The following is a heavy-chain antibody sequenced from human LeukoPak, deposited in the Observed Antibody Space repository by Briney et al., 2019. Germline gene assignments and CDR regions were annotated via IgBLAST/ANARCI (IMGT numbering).Heavy chain of an antibody. CDR2: IWYDGSNK. D-gene: IGHD1-26*01. CDR3: ARTLRLWGGSYVIGPIWFDP. V-gene: IGHV3-33*01. J-gene: IGHJ5*02. Sequence: GRSLRLSCAASGFTFSSYGMRWVRQAPGKGLEWVAVIWYDGSNKYYADSVKGRFTISRDNSKNTLYLQMNSLRAEDTAVYYCARTLRLWGGSYVIGPIWFDPWGQGTLVTVSS. CDR1: GFTFSSYG.